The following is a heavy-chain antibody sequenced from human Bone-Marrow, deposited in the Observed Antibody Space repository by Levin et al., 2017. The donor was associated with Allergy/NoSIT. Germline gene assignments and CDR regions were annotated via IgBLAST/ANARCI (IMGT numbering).Heavy chain of an antibody. J-gene: IGHJ4*02. CDR1: GFNIDDYA. CDR3: AKEMSGDGSNFDY. D-gene: IGHD5-24*01. CDR2: ITWNRGNK. Sequence: LSLTCAASGFNIDDYAMHWVRPVPGKGLEWVSGITWNRGNKDYADSVKGRFPISRDNAKNSLYLQMNSLRIEDTAFYYCAKEMSGDGSNFDYWGQGTLVTVSS. V-gene: IGHV3-9*01.